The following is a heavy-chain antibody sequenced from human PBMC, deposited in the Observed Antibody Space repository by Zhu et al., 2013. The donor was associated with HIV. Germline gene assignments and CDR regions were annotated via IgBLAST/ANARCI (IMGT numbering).Heavy chain of an antibody. J-gene: IGHJ3*02. V-gene: IGHV1-58*01. CDR1: GFTFTSSA. Sequence: QMQLVQSGPEVKKPGTSVKVSCKASGFTFTSSAVQWVRQARGQRLEWIGWIVVGSGNTNYAQKFQERVTITRDMSTSTAYMELSSLRSEDTAVYYCAARGGLRDIVVVPAADAFDIWGQGTMVTVSS. CDR2: IVVGSGNT. D-gene: IGHD2-2*01. CDR3: AARGGLRDIVVVPAADAFDI.